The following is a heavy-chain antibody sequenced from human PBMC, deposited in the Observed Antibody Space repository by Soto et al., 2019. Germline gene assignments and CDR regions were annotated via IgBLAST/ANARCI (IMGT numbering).Heavy chain of an antibody. V-gene: IGHV1-69*13. Sequence: GASVKVSFKASGGTFSSYAISWVRQAPGQGLEWMGGIIPIFGTANYAQKFQGRVTITADESTSTAYMELSSLRSEDTAVYYCARGMVSSGWFLAYWGQGTLVTVST. J-gene: IGHJ4*02. CDR1: GGTFSSYA. CDR2: IIPIFGTA. D-gene: IGHD6-19*01. CDR3: ARGMVSSGWFLAY.